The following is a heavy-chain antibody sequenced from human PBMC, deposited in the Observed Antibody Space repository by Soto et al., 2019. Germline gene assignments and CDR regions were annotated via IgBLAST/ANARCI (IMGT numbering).Heavy chain of an antibody. CDR2: ISYDGSNK. CDR1: GFTFSSYG. CDR3: AKDPLYYGSGSPEYYFDY. V-gene: IGHV3-30*18. D-gene: IGHD3-10*01. J-gene: IGHJ4*02. Sequence: GGSLRLSCAASGFTFSSYGMHWVRQAPGKGLEWVAVISYDGSNKYYADSVKGRFTISRDNSKNTLYLQMNSLRAEDTAVYYCAKDPLYYGSGSPEYYFDYWGQGTLVTVSS.